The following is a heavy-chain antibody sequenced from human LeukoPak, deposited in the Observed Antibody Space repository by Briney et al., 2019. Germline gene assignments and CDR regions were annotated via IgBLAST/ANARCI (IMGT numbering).Heavy chain of an antibody. CDR2: INPNSGGT. CDR1: GYTFTSYG. Sequence: ASVKVSCKASGYTFTSYGISWVRQAPGQGLEWMGWINPNSGGTNYAQKFQGRVTMTRDTSISTAYMDLSRLRSDDTAVYYCARGSIVGATFDYFDYWGQGTLVTASS. V-gene: IGHV1-2*02. J-gene: IGHJ4*02. D-gene: IGHD1-26*01. CDR3: ARGSIVGATFDYFDY.